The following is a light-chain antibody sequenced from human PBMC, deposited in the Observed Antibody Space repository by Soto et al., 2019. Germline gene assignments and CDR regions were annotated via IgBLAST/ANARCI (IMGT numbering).Light chain of an antibody. CDR1: SSDVGGYNY. J-gene: IGLJ1*01. Sequence: QFVLTQPASVSGSPGQSITISSTRTSSDVGGYNYVSWYQQQHPGKAPKLLIFDVSNRPSGVSNRFSGSKSANTASLTISGLQSEDEADYYCSSYTSSSTYVFGTGTKVTVL. V-gene: IGLV2-14*03. CDR3: SSYTSSSTYV. CDR2: DVS.